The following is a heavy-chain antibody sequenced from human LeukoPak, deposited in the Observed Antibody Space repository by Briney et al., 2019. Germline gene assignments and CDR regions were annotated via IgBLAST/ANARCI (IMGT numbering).Heavy chain of an antibody. V-gene: IGHV3-21*04. J-gene: IGHJ4*02. CDR3: AKDSGFLEWLFIIDY. CDR2: ISSSSSYI. CDR1: GFTFSSYS. Sequence: GSLRLSCAASGFTFSSYSMNWVRQAPGKGLEWVSSISSSSSYIYYADSVKGRFTISRDNAKNSLYLQMNSLRAEDTAVYYCAKDSGFLEWLFIIDYWGQGTLVTVSS. D-gene: IGHD3-3*01.